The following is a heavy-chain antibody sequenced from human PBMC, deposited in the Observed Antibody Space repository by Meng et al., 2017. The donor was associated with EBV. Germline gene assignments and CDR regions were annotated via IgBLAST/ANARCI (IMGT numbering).Heavy chain of an antibody. CDR1: GYTFTSYE. J-gene: IGHJ3*02. Sequence: QLQVVQCGAEVKRPGASVNVSCKSSGYTFTSYECNWVRQATGKGVEWMGWMNPNSGNTGYAQKFQGRVTMPRNTSISTAYMELSSLRFEDTAVYYGARGGAFDIWGQGTMVTVSS. CDR2: MNPNSGNT. CDR3: ARGGAFDI. V-gene: IGHV1-8*01.